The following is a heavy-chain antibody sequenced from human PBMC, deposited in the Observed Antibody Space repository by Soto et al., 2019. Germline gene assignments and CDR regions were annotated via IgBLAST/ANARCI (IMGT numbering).Heavy chain of an antibody. Sequence: GGSLRLSCAASGFTFSSYSMNWVRQAPGKGLEWVSSISSSSSYIYYADSVKGRFTISRDNAKNSLYLQMNSLRAEDTAVYYCASSFLAAAGQRAYYYGMDVWGQGTTVTVSS. J-gene: IGHJ6*02. CDR3: ASSFLAAAGQRAYYYGMDV. CDR2: ISSSSSYI. CDR1: GFTFSSYS. V-gene: IGHV3-21*01. D-gene: IGHD6-13*01.